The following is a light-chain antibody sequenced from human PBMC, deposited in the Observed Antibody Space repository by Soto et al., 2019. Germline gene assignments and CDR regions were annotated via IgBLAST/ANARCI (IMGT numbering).Light chain of an antibody. Sequence: EIVLTQSPGTLSLSPGERATLSCRASQTVVSSYLGWYQQKPGQAPRLLIYGASSRAAGIPDKFTGSGSGTDFTLTISSVEPDDFAIYYCQQFDNSMTFGGGTKVDIK. CDR3: QQFDNSMT. V-gene: IGKV3-20*01. CDR2: GAS. J-gene: IGKJ4*01. CDR1: QTVVSSY.